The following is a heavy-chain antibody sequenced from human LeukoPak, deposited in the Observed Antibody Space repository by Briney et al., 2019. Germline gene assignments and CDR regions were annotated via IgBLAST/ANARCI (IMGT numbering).Heavy chain of an antibody. CDR2: ISSSSYI. J-gene: IGHJ4*02. CDR1: GFTFSSYS. Sequence: GSLSLSCAASGFTFSSYSMNWVRQAPGKGLEWVSSISSSSYIYYADSVKGRFTISRDNAKNSLYLQMNSLRAEDTAVYYCAKDYGGWSDTYYFDYWGQGTLVTVSS. V-gene: IGHV3-21*04. CDR3: AKDYGGWSDTYYFDY. D-gene: IGHD6-19*01.